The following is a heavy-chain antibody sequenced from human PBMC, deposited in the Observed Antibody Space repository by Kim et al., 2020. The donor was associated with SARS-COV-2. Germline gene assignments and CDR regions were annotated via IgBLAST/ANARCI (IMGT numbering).Heavy chain of an antibody. V-gene: IGHV4-59*01. Sequence: SETLSLTWTVSGGSLTDYYWSWMRQPPGKGLEWIAYIYYSGNTNYNPSLKSRATISVDTSNNQISLKLTSVTAADTAVYYCARYGTYGSGSGQPFDPWGQGTLVTVTS. J-gene: IGHJ5*02. CDR1: GGSLTDYY. CDR3: ARYGTYGSGSGQPFDP. D-gene: IGHD3-10*01. CDR2: IYYSGNT.